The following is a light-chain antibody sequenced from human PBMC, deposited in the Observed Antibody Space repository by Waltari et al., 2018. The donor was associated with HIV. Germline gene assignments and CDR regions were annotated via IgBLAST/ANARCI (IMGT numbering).Light chain of an antibody. Sequence: SYDVTQPSSVSVSPGQTARITCSGYALPDKFVYWYQQKPGQAPVLVIYQDTQGPSGVPERCSGSSSGTVATLTIRGVRTEDEADYHCQSADLSVTYWVFGGGTKLTVL. CDR2: QDT. V-gene: IGLV3-25*03. CDR3: QSADLSVTYWV. J-gene: IGLJ3*02. CDR1: ALPDKF.